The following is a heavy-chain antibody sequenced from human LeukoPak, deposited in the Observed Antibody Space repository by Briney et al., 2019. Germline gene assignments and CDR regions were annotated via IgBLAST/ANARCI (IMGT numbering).Heavy chain of an antibody. CDR3: ARLSLRLFHAFDI. Sequence: ASVKVSCKASGYTFTGYDINWVRQATGQGLEWMGWMNPNSGNTGYAQKFQGRVTMTRNTSISTAYMELCSLRSEDTAVYYCARLSLRLFHAFDIWGQGTMVTVSS. CDR2: MNPNSGNT. CDR1: GYTFTGYD. D-gene: IGHD2-21*01. J-gene: IGHJ3*02. V-gene: IGHV1-8*01.